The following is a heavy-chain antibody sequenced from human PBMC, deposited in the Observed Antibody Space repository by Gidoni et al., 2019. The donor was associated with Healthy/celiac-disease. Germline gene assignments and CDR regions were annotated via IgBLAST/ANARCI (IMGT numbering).Heavy chain of an antibody. CDR3: AKDLHYYDSSGFPFDY. CDR2: ISGSGGST. Sequence: EVQLLEYGGGLVQPGGSLRLSCAASGFTFSSYAMSWVRQAPGKGLEWVSAISGSGGSTYYADSVKGRFTISRDNSKNTLYLQMNSLRAEDTAVYYCAKDLHYYDSSGFPFDYWGQGTLVTVSS. J-gene: IGHJ4*02. V-gene: IGHV3-23*01. D-gene: IGHD3-22*01. CDR1: GFTFSSYA.